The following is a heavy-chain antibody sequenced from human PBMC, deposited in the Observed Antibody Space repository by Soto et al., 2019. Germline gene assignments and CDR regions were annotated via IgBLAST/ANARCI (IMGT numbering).Heavy chain of an antibody. D-gene: IGHD6-19*01. V-gene: IGHV1-18*01. CDR1: GYTFINHV. J-gene: IGHJ4*02. Sequence: QVQLVQSGAEVKKPGASVKVSCKASGYTFINHVISWVRQAPGQGLEWMGWISTYNGNTNYAQKFQGRVTMTTDTYTSTAYMELRSLRSDDTAVYYCARDPGDSSGCYCDYWGQGTLVTVSS. CDR3: ARDPGDSSGCYCDY. CDR2: ISTYNGNT.